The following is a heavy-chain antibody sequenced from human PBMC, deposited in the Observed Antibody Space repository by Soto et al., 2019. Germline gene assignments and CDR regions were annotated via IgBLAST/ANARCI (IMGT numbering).Heavy chain of an antibody. V-gene: IGHV3-21*01. CDR1: GFTFSSYS. CDR2: ISSSSYI. Sequence: LRLSCAASGFTFSSYSMNWVRQAPGKGLEWVSSISSSSYIYYADSVKGRFTISRDNAKNSLYLQMNSLRAEETAVYYCARDGGITGTQGIGYYYGMDVWGQGTTVTVSS. D-gene: IGHD1-7*01. J-gene: IGHJ6*02. CDR3: ARDGGITGTQGIGYYYGMDV.